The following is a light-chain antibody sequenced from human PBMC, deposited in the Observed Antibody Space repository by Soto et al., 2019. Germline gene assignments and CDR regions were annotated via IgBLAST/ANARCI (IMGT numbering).Light chain of an antibody. Sequence: TVLPHSPASLSLAPWEMSTLSFLASQSLSTSLAWYQQKPGQAPRLLIHEASSRATGIPDRFSGSGSGTDFTLTISRLGPEDFAVYCCQQYGSSPITFGQGTRLEIK. CDR1: QSLSTS. CDR2: EAS. CDR3: QQYGSSPIT. J-gene: IGKJ5*01. V-gene: IGKV3-20*01.